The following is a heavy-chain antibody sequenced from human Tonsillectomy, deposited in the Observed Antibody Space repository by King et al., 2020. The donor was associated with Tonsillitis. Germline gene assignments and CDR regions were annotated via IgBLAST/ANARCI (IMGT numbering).Heavy chain of an antibody. Sequence: VQLQQWGAGLLKPSETLSLTCAVSGGSFSGYYWSWIRQPPGKGLEWIGEINHSGSTNYNPSLKSRVTISVDTSKNQFSLKLSSVTAADTAVYYCARGRPSPPYYYYYYYMDVWGKGTTVTVSS. J-gene: IGHJ6*03. CDR1: GGSFSGYY. CDR3: ARGRPSPPYYYYYYYMDV. CDR2: INHSGST. V-gene: IGHV4-34*01.